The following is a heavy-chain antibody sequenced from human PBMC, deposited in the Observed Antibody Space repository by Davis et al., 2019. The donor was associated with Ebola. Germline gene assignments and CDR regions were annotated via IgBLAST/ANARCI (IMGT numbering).Heavy chain of an antibody. CDR2: IYWDDDK. D-gene: IGHD5-18*01. CDR1: GGSISSHYWS. CDR3: ARAVTAMVSYYFDY. J-gene: IGHJ4*02. V-gene: IGHV2-5*02. Sequence: TLSLTCTVSGGSISSHYWSWIRQPPGKALEWLALIYWDDDKRYSPSLKSRLTITKDTSKNQVVLTMTNMDPVDTATYYCARAVTAMVSYYFDYWGQGTLVTVSS.